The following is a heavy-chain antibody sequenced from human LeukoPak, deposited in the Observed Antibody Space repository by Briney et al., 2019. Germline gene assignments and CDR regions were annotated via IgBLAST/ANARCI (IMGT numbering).Heavy chain of an antibody. J-gene: IGHJ2*01. CDR1: GGSFSGYH. Sequence: SETLSLTCAVYGGSFSGYHWSWIRQPPGKGLEWIGEINHSGSTNYNPSLKRRVTISVDTSKNQFSLKLSSVTAADTAVYYCATTPYYYDSSGHFDLWGRGTLVTVSS. V-gene: IGHV4-34*01. D-gene: IGHD3-22*01. CDR3: ATTPYYYDSSGHFDL. CDR2: INHSGST.